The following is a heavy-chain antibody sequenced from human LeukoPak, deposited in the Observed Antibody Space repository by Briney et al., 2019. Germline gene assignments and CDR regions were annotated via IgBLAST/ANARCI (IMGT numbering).Heavy chain of an antibody. CDR1: GFTVSGNC. CDR2: IYAAGGT. J-gene: IGHJ6*02. V-gene: IGHV3-53*01. CDR3: ARESGNGYSSGWYPYYYYGMDV. Sequence: TGGSLRLSCAASGFTVSGNCMSWVRQAPGKGLEWVSLIYAAGGTKYADSVKGRFTISRDNSKNTLYLQMNSLRAEDTAVYYCARESGNGYSSGWYPYYYYGMDVWGQGTAVTVSS. D-gene: IGHD6-19*01.